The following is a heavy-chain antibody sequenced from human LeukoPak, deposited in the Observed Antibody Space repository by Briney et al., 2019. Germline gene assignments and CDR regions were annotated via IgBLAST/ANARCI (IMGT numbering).Heavy chain of an antibody. D-gene: IGHD4-23*01. CDR1: GGSISSISSNNYH. CDR3: AREMGVVTAHGIDV. CDR2: IYYSGST. V-gene: IGHV4-39*02. J-gene: IGHJ6*02. Sequence: SETLSLTCIVSGGSISSISSNNYHWGWIRQPPGKGLEWIGSIYYSGSTYYNPSLKSRVTISVDTSKNQFSLKLSSVTAADTAHYYCAREMGVVTAHGIDVWGQGTTVTVSS.